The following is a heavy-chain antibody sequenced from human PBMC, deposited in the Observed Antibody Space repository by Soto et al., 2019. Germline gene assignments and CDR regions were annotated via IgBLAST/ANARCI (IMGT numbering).Heavy chain of an antibody. J-gene: IGHJ3*02. D-gene: IGHD2-21*01. CDR2: INSDGSSM. CDR3: AVIPRPGDGFDI. CDR1: GFTFSSYW. V-gene: IGHV3-74*01. Sequence: EVQLVESGGGLVQPGGSLRLSCAASGFTFSSYWMHWVRQAPGKGLVWVSRINSDGSSMGYADSVKGRFTISRDNAKNTLYLQMNSLRAEDTAVYYCAVIPRPGDGFDIWGQGTIVTVSS.